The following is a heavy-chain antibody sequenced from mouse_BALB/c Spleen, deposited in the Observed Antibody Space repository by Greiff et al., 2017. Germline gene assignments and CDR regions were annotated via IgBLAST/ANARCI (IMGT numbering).Heavy chain of an antibody. V-gene: IGHV3-5*02. J-gene: IGHJ4*01. CDR3: ARYGNHYAMDY. D-gene: IGHD2-10*02. Sequence: DVKLQESGPGLVKPSQTVSLTCTVTGISITTGNYRWSWIRQFPGNKLEWIGYIYYSGTITYNPSLTSRTTITRDTSKNQFFLEMNSLTAEDTATYYCARYGNHYAMDYWGQGTSVTVSS. CDR2: IYYSGTI. CDR1: GISITTGNYR.